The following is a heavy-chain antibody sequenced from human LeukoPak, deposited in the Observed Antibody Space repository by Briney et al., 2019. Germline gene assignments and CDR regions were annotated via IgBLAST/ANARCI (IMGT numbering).Heavy chain of an antibody. CDR2: IYYRGNT. J-gene: IGHJ4*02. V-gene: IGHV4-59*02. Sequence: SETLSLTCTVSGGSVSSYYWSWIRQPPGKGLEWIGYIYYRGNTNYNPSLMSRVTISVDTSKNQFSLKLSSVTAADTAVYYCASHITMVRGASVDYWGQGTLVTVSS. CDR1: GGSVSSYY. CDR3: ASHITMVRGASVDY. D-gene: IGHD3-10*01.